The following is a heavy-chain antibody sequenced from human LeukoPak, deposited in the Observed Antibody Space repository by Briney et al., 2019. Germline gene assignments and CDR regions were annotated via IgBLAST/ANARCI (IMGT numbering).Heavy chain of an antibody. V-gene: IGHV3-23*01. D-gene: IGHD1-26*01. Sequence: WIRQAPGKGLEWVSAISSDGGSTHYADSVKGRFAISRDNSKNTLYLQMNSLRAEDTAIYYCAKPFMVGATGYYYYYMDVWGEGTTVTVSS. J-gene: IGHJ6*03. CDR2: ISSDGGST. CDR3: AKPFMVGATGYYYYYMDV.